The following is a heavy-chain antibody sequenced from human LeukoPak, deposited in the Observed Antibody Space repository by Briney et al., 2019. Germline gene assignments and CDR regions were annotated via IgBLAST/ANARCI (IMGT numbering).Heavy chain of an antibody. CDR2: INPNSGGT. CDR1: GYAFTGYY. Sequence: ASVKVSCKASGYAFTGYYMHWVRQAPGQGLEWMGWINPNSGGTNYEQKFQGWVTMTRDTSISTAYMELSRLRSGDTAVYYCARDPRPQGDDYGHRDYWYFDLWGRGTLVTVSS. CDR3: ARDPRPQGDDYGHRDYWYFDL. D-gene: IGHD4-17*01. J-gene: IGHJ2*01. V-gene: IGHV1-2*04.